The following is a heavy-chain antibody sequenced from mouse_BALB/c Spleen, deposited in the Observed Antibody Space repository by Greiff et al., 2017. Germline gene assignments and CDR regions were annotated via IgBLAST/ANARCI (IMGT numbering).Heavy chain of an antibody. J-gene: IGHJ2*01. V-gene: IGHV14-3*02. Sequence: VQLKESGAELVKPGASVKLSCTASGFNIKDTYMHWVKQRPEQGLEWIGRIDPANGNTKYDPKFQGKATITADTSSNTAYLQLSSLTSEDTAVYYCASGDFDYWGQGTTLTVSS. CDR3: ASGDFDY. CDR2: IDPANGNT. CDR1: GFNIKDTY.